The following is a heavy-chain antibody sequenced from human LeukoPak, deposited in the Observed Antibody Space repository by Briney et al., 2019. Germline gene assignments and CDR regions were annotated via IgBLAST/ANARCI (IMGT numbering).Heavy chain of an antibody. V-gene: IGHV4-59*12. CDR2: IYYSGST. CDR3: ARDPGGQWLGWFDP. CDR1: GGSISSYY. D-gene: IGHD6-19*01. Sequence: MPSETLSLTCTVSGGSISSYYWSWIRQPPGKGLEWIGYIYYSGSTNYNPSLKSRVTISVDTSKNQFSLKLSSVTAADTAVYYCARDPGGQWLGWFDPWGQGTLVTISS. J-gene: IGHJ5*02.